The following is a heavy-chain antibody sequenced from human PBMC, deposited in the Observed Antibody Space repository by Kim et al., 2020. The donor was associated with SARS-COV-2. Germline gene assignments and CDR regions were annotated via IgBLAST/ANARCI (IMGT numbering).Heavy chain of an antibody. Sequence: PSLKSRVTISVDTSKNQFSLKLSSVAAADTAVYYCARGGKPAAIVPAFDIWGQGTMVTVSS. D-gene: IGHD2-2*01. CDR3: ARGGKPAAIVPAFDI. J-gene: IGHJ3*02. V-gene: IGHV4-31*02.